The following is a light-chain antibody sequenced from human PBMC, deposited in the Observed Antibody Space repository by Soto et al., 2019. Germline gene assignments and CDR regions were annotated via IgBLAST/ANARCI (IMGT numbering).Light chain of an antibody. CDR2: GAS. J-gene: IGKJ2*01. CDR1: QSISSVY. CDR3: QQYGSSRSYT. V-gene: IGKV3-20*01. Sequence: ETVLTQSPGTLSLSPGERATLSCRASQSISSVYLAWYQQKPGQAPRRLIYGASTRATGIPDRFSGSGSGTDFTLTISRLEPEDFAVYYCQQYGSSRSYTFGQGTNVELK.